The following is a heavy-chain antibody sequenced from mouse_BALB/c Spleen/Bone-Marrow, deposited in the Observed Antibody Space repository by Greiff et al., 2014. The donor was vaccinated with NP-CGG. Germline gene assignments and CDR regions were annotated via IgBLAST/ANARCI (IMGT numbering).Heavy chain of an antibody. V-gene: IGHV14-3*02. Sequence: EVQLQQSGAELVKPGASVKLSCTASGFNIKDTYMYWVKQRPEQGLEWIGRIDPANGNTKYDPKFQGKATITADTSSNTAYLQLSSLTSENTGVYYCARYRYYGSSYAMDYWGQGTSVTVSS. CDR1: GFNIKDTY. CDR2: IDPANGNT. D-gene: IGHD1-1*01. CDR3: ARYRYYGSSYAMDY. J-gene: IGHJ4*01.